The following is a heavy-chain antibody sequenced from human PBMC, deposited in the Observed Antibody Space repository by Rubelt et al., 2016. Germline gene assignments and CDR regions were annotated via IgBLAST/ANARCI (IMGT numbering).Heavy chain of an antibody. V-gene: IGHV3-49*03. Sequence: DVQLLESGGGLVQPGWSLRPSCTASGFTFGDYALAWFCQAPGNGPAWVGFIRNIADGGTTEHAVSVKGRFTISRDDSKRMAFLQKNSLKAEDTDVYYCTNDRPIDYWGQGTLGTVTS. CDR3: TNDRPIDY. D-gene: IGHD3-16*01. CDR1: GFTFGDYA. J-gene: IGHJ4*02. CDR2: IRNIADGGTT.